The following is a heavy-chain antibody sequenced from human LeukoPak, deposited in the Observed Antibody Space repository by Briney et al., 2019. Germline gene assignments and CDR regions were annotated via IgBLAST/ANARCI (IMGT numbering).Heavy chain of an antibody. Sequence: QAGGSLRLSCAASGFTFSSYAMHWVRQAPGKGLEWVAVISYDGSNKYYADSVKGRFTISRDNSKNTLYLQMNSLRAEDTAVYYCARDRGYYGSGRMITFGGVILGSLHNWGQGTLVTVSS. J-gene: IGHJ4*02. D-gene: IGHD3-16*02. CDR2: ISYDGSNK. CDR3: ARDRGYYGSGRMITFGGVILGSLHN. V-gene: IGHV3-30*04. CDR1: GFTFSSYA.